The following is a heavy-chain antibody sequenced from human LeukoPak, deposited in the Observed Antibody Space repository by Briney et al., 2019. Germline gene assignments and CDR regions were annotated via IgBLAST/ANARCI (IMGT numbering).Heavy chain of an antibody. J-gene: IGHJ5*02. V-gene: IGHV3-7*01. D-gene: IGHD3-3*01. Sequence: QPGGSLRLSCAASGFTFSSYWMSWVRQAPGKGLEWVANIKQDGSEKYYVDSVKGRFTISRDNAKNSLFLQMNSLRAEDTAVYYCARGGAPLSWSTYYNWFDPWGQGTLVTVSS. CDR1: GFTFSSYW. CDR3: ARGGAPLSWSTYYNWFDP. CDR2: IKQDGSEK.